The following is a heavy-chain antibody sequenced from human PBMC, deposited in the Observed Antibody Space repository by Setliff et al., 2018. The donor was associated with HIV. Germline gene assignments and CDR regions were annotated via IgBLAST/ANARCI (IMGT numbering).Heavy chain of an antibody. V-gene: IGHV1-69*06. J-gene: IGHJ6*04. CDR1: GGTFSSYA. CDR2: IIPIFGTA. CDR3: ARVQGINITLARGASAGLDV. D-gene: IGHD3-10*01. Sequence: SVKVSCKASGGTFSSYAISWVRQAPGQGLEWMGGIIPIFGTANYAQKFQGRVTMTADTSTSTAYMEMRTLRSDDTAVYYCARVQGINITLARGASAGLDVWGKGTTVTVSS.